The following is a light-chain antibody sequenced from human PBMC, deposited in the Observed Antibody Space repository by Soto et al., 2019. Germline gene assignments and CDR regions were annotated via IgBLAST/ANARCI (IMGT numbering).Light chain of an antibody. CDR1: QSVSSS. J-gene: IGKJ1*01. CDR3: QQDNNWPRA. Sequence: EIVMTQSPATLSVSPGERATLSCRASQSVSSSLAWYQQKPGQPPRLLISGATTRATGIPARISGSGSGTEFPLNISRLQSEDSAVYYCQQDNNWPRAFGQGTKVEIK. V-gene: IGKV3-15*01. CDR2: GAT.